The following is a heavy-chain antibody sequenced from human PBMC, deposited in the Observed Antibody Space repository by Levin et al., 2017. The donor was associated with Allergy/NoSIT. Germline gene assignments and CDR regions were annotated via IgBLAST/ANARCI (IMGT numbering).Heavy chain of an antibody. Sequence: PGGSLRLSCAVSGGSISSSDSWSWVRQPPGKGLEWIGEIYHSGGTSYNPSLKSRVTISIDKSKNHFSLNLSSVTAADTAVYYCARETRFVILPEVHDTYFFDHWGQGALVTVSS. CDR2: IYHSGGT. CDR1: GGSISSSDS. J-gene: IGHJ4*02. D-gene: IGHD2-2*01. CDR3: ARETRFVILPEVHDTYFFDH. V-gene: IGHV4-4*02.